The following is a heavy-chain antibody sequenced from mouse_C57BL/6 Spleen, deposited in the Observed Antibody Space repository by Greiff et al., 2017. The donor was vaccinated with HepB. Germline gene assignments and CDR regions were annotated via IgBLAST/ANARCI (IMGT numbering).Heavy chain of an antibody. D-gene: IGHD3-2*02. CDR3: ARQTAQATFAY. Sequence: VQLKESGPELVKPGASVKISCKASGYSFTGYYMNWVKQSPEKSLEWIGEINPSTGGTTYNQKLKAKATLTVDKSSSTAYMQLKSLTSEDSAVYYCARQTAQATFAYWGQGTLVTVSA. J-gene: IGHJ3*01. CDR1: GYSFTGYY. CDR2: INPSTGGT. V-gene: IGHV1-42*01.